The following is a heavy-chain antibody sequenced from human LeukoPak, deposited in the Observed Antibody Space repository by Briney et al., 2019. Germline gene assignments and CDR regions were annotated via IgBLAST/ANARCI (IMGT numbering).Heavy chain of an antibody. CDR3: ARHRFGHLFDY. J-gene: IGHJ4*02. CDR2: VYHTGHT. CDR1: GDSIRGYY. V-gene: IGHV4-59*01. Sequence: PSETLSLTCTVSGDSIRGYYWSCIRQPPGKGLEWIGYVYHTGHTHYSPSLKSRVTVSLDTYRNQVSLILSSVTAADTAVYYCARHRFGHLFDYWGQGPLVFVSS. D-gene: IGHD3-16*01.